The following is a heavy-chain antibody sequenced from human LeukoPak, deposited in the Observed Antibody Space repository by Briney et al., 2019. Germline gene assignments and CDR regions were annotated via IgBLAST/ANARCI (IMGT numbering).Heavy chain of an antibody. CDR3: ARDGDVYKSGWYRGGFDF. J-gene: IGHJ4*02. D-gene: IGHD6-19*01. CDR2: IYYSGST. CDR1: GGSISSSSYY. Sequence: PSETLSLTCTVSGGSISSSSYYWGWIRQPPGKGLEWIGSIYYSGSTYYNPSLKSRVTISVDTSKNQFSLTLTSVTAADTAFYYCARDGDVYKSGWYRGGFDFWGQGILVTVSS. V-gene: IGHV4-39*07.